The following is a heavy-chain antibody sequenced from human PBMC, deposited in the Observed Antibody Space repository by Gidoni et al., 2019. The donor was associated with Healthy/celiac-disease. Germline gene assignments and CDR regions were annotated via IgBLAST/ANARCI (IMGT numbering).Heavy chain of an antibody. V-gene: IGHV1-18*01. CDR3: ARNRPYYDSSGYYFAWFDP. J-gene: IGHJ5*02. D-gene: IGHD3-22*01. CDR2: ISAYNGNT. Sequence: QVQLVQSGAEVKKPGASVKVSCKASGYTFTSYGISWVRQAPGQGLEWMGWISAYNGNTNYAQKLQGRVTMTTDTSTSTAYMELRSLRSDDTAVYYCARNRPYYDSSGYYFAWFDPWGQGTLVTVSS. CDR1: GYTFTSYG.